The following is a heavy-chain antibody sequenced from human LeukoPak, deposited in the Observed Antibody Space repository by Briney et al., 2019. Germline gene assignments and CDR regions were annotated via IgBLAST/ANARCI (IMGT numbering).Heavy chain of an antibody. Sequence: GRSLRLSCTTSGFTVGDHAMTWVRQTPGKGLEWVGFIRSNAYRRTTEYAASVKDRFIISRDDSKSVVYLQMNSLKSEDTGVYYCGRGPIQLWRLNGVDVWGQGTTVTVSS. D-gene: IGHD1-1*01. CDR2: IRSNAYRRTT. J-gene: IGHJ6*02. V-gene: IGHV3-49*04. CDR3: GRGPIQLWRLNGVDV. CDR1: GFTVGDHA.